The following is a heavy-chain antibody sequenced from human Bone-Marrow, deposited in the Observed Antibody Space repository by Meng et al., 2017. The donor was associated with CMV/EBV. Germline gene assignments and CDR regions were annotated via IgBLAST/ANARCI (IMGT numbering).Heavy chain of an antibody. J-gene: IGHJ4*02. CDR2: INPNSGDT. CDR3: ARDLRKGLRRGSYDYFDY. V-gene: IGHV1-2*02. Sequence: ASVKVSCKASGYTFTSYGISWVRQAPGQGLEWMGWINPNSGDTNYAQKFQGRVTMTRDTSISTAYMELSRLRSDDTAVYYCARDLRKGLRRGSYDYFDYWGQGTLVTVSS. D-gene: IGHD1-26*01. CDR1: GYTFTSYG.